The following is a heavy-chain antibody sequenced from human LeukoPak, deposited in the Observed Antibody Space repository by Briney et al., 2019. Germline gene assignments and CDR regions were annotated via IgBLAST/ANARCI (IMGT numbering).Heavy chain of an antibody. CDR2: ISTSSSYI. CDR3: AKVSGGSGWYYFGY. D-gene: IGHD6-19*01. V-gene: IGHV3-21*01. J-gene: IGHJ4*02. Sequence: KTGGSLRLSCAASGFTFGSYAMNWVRQAPGRGLEWVSSISTSSSYIYYADSMKGRFTISRDNAKNSLYLQMNSLRAEDPAVYYCAKVSGGSGWYYFGYWGQGTLVTVSS. CDR1: GFTFGSYA.